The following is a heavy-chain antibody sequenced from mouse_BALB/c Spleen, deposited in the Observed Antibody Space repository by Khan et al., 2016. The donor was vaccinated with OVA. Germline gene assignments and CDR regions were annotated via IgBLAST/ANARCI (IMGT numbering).Heavy chain of an antibody. CDR3: ARSGYGSFAY. CDR2: INPSSGGT. CDR1: GYTFTSYY. V-gene: IGHV1S81*02. Sequence: QVQLKESGAELVKPGASVRLSCKASGYTFTSYYLYWVKQRPGQGLEWIGDINPSSGGTNFNEKFKSKATLTVDKSSSTAYIQLNSLTSEDSAVYDSARSGYGSFAYWGQGTLVTVSA. D-gene: IGHD2-2*01. J-gene: IGHJ3*01.